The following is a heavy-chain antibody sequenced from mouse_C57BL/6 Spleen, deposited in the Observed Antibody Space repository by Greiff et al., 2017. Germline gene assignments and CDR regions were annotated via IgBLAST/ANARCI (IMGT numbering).Heavy chain of an antibody. Sequence: QVQLQQSGPGLVAPSQSLSITCTVSGFSLTSYGVHWVRQPPGKGLEWLVVIWSDGSTTYNSALKSRLSISKDNSKSQVFLKMNSLQTDDTAMYYCARHGWDVGGYFDVWGTGTTVTVSS. V-gene: IGHV2-6-1*01. J-gene: IGHJ1*03. D-gene: IGHD4-1*01. CDR3: ARHGWDVGGYFDV. CDR1: GFSLTSYG. CDR2: IWSDGST.